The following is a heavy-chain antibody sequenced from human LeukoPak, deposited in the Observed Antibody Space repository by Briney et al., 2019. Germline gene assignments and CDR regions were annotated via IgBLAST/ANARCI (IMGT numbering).Heavy chain of an antibody. Sequence: GASVKVSCKASGYTFTSYGISWVRQAPGQGLEWMGGIIPIFGTANYAQKFQGRVTITTDESTSTAYMELSSLRSEDTAVYYCARGGGIAAALAGNWFDPWGQGTLVTVSS. J-gene: IGHJ5*02. V-gene: IGHV1-69*05. CDR2: IIPIFGTA. CDR1: GYTFTSYG. D-gene: IGHD6-13*01. CDR3: ARGGGIAAALAGNWFDP.